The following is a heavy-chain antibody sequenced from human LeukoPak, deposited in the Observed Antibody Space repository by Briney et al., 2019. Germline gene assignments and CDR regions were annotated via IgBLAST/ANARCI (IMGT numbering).Heavy chain of an antibody. CDR2: IIPIFGTT. J-gene: IGHJ4*02. D-gene: IGHD3-10*01. CDR3: ARIVGIASRGYFDY. CDR1: GGTLNRYA. V-gene: IGHV1-69*13. Sequence: ASVTVSCKASGGTLNRYAISWVRQAPGQGPEWMGGIIPIFGTTNYAQKFQGRVTITADESTSTAYMELSSLRSEDTAVYYCARIVGIASRGYFDYWGQGTLVTVSS.